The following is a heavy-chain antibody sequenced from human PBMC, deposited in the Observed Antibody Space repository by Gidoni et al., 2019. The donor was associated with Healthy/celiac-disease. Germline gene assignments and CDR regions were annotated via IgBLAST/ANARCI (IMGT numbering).Heavy chain of an antibody. CDR3: ARRDEYSSSAGIDY. J-gene: IGHJ4*02. CDR1: GGSISSSSYY. CDR2: IYYSGST. D-gene: IGHD6-6*01. Sequence: QLQLQESGPGLVKPSETLSLTCTVSGGSISSSSYYWGWIRQPPGKGLEWIGSIYYSGSTYYNPSLKSRVTISVDTSKNQFSLKLSSVTAADTAVYYCARRDEYSSSAGIDYWGQGTLVTVSS. V-gene: IGHV4-39*01.